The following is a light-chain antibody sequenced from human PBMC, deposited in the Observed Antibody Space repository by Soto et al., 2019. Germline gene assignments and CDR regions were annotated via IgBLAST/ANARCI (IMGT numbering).Light chain of an antibody. CDR1: QSVSSSY. J-gene: IGKJ1*01. CDR3: QQYGSSGT. CDR2: GAS. Sequence: VLEQRPCTLSVSPGERATLSCRASQSVSSSYLAWYYQKPGQAPRLLIYGASSRATGIPARFSGSGSWKDFPITISRLEPEDFAVYYCQQYGSSGTFGQGTKVDIK. V-gene: IGKV3-20*01.